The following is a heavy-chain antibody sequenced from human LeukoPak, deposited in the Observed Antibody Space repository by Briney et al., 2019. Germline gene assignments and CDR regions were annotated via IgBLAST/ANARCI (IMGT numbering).Heavy chain of an antibody. CDR3: ARGPRYYYDSSGYSS. V-gene: IGHV4-39*07. CDR1: GGSISSSSYY. J-gene: IGHJ3*01. D-gene: IGHD3-22*01. CDR2: IYYSGST. Sequence: SETLSLTCIVSGGSISSSSYYWGWIRQPPGNGLEWIGIIYYSGSTYYNPSLKSRVTISVDTSKNQFSLKLSSVTAADTAVYYCARGPRYYYDSSGYSSWGQGTMVTVSS.